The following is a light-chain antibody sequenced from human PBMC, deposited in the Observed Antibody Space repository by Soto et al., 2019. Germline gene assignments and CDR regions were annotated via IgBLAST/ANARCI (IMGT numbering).Light chain of an antibody. CDR1: QSVSSSY. CDR2: GAS. CDR3: QQYGSSRT. V-gene: IGKV3-20*01. J-gene: IGKJ1*01. Sequence: EIVLTQSPGTLSLSPGERATLSCRASQSVSSSYLAWYQQKPGQAPRLLIYGASSRAPGIPDRFSGSGSGTDFTLTISRLEPEDFAVHYCQQYGSSRTFGQGTKVEIK.